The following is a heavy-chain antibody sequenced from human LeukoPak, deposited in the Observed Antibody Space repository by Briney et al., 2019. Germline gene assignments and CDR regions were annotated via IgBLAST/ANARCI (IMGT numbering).Heavy chain of an antibody. CDR1: GFTFTSYY. Sequence: ASVKVSCKASGFTFTSYYMHWVRQAPGQGLEWMGWISAYNGNTNYAQKVQGRVTMTTDTSTSTVYMELSSLRSEDTAVYYCAGDWNDAFDIWGQGTMVTVSS. V-gene: IGHV1-18*04. CDR2: ISAYNGNT. J-gene: IGHJ3*02. CDR3: AGDWNDAFDI. D-gene: IGHD2-21*02.